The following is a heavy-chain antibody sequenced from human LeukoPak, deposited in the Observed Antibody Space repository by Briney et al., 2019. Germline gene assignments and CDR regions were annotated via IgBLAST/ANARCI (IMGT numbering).Heavy chain of an antibody. J-gene: IGHJ2*01. D-gene: IGHD6-6*01. V-gene: IGHV4-39*02. CDR1: DGSITTSTYY. Sequence: SETLSLTCTVSDGSITTSTYYWGWIRQPPGKGLEWIGSIYHSGSTYYNPSLKSRVTISVDTSKNHFSLRLSSVTAADTAVYYCARRVPTDWYFDLWGRGTLVTVSS. CDR3: ARRVPTDWYFDL. CDR2: IYHSGST.